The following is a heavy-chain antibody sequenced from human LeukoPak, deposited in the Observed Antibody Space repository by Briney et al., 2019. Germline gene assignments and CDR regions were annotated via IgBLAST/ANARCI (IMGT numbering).Heavy chain of an antibody. CDR1: GGSISSSSYY. CDR2: IYYSGNT. V-gene: IGHV4-39*01. Sequence: SETLSLTCTVSGGSISSSSYYWGWLRQPPGKGLDGNVSIYYSGNTYYNPTPKIPFTISVSTAKNPFTLRPGSVTAADTAVYYCARVIAAVYWYFDLWGRGTLVTVSS. CDR3: ARVIAAVYWYFDL. J-gene: IGHJ2*01. D-gene: IGHD6-13*01.